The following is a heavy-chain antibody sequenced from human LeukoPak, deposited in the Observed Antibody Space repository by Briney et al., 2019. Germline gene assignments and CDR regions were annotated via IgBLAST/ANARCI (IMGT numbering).Heavy chain of an antibody. Sequence: PGGSLRLSCAASGFTVSTDYMSWVRQAPGKGLEWVSVIYNGGKTFYADSVKGRFTISRDNSKNTLYLQMNSLRAEDTAVYYCANNPGIAAAGHLDYWGQGTLVTVSS. CDR1: GFTVSTDY. V-gene: IGHV3-53*01. CDR3: ANNPGIAAAGHLDY. D-gene: IGHD6-13*01. CDR2: IYNGGKT. J-gene: IGHJ4*02.